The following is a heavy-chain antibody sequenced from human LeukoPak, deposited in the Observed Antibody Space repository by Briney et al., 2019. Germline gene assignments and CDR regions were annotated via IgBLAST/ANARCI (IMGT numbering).Heavy chain of an antibody. CDR1: GGSFSGYY. CDR3: ARGLAVTTFVYNFGYLFDC. V-gene: IGHV4-34*01. CDR2: INHSGST. D-gene: IGHD4-17*01. J-gene: IGHJ4*02. Sequence: SETLSLTCAVYGGSFSGYYWSWIRQPPGKGLEWIGEINHSGSTNYNPSLKSRVTISVDTSKNQFSLKLSSVTAADTAVYYCARGLAVTTFVYNFGYLFDCWGQGTLVTVSS.